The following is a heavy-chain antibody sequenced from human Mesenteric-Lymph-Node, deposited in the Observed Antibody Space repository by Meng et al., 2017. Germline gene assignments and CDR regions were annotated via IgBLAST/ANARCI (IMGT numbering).Heavy chain of an antibody. Sequence: VQLVQSGAEVKKPGASVKVSCKASGYTFTGYYMHWVRQAPGQGLEGMGRINPNSGGTNYAQKFQGRVTMTRDTSISTAYMELSRLRSDDTAVYYCARAAGYCSGGSCYSEGTFDYWGQGTLVTVSS. V-gene: IGHV1-2*06. D-gene: IGHD2-15*01. J-gene: IGHJ4*02. CDR3: ARAAGYCSGGSCYSEGTFDY. CDR1: GYTFTGYY. CDR2: INPNSGGT.